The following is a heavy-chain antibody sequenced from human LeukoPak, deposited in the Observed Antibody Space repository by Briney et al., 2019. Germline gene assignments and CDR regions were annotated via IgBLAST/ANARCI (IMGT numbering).Heavy chain of an antibody. V-gene: IGHV5-51*01. J-gene: IGHJ4*02. CDR2: IYPGDSDT. CDR1: GYSFTSYW. CDR3: ARLEKWLHLNDY. D-gene: IGHD5-24*01. Sequence: GESLQISCKGSGYSFTSYWIGWVRQMSGKGLEWMGIIYPGDSDTRYSPSFQGQVTISADKSINTAYLQWTSLKASDTAIYYCARLEKWLHLNDYWGQGTLVTVSS.